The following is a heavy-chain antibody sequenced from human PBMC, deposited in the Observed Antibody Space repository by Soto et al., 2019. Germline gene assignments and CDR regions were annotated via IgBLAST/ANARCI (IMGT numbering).Heavy chain of an antibody. Sequence: SETLSLTCTVSGGSISSGGYYLSWIRQHPGKGLEWIGYIYYSGSTYYNPSLKSRVTISVDTSKNQFSLKLSSVTAADTAVYYCARAASLQSGYFEGPRLYYYYYYMDVWGKGTTVTVSS. J-gene: IGHJ6*03. CDR1: GGSISSGGYY. D-gene: IGHD3-3*01. CDR2: IYYSGST. V-gene: IGHV4-31*03. CDR3: ARAASLQSGYFEGPRLYYYYYYMDV.